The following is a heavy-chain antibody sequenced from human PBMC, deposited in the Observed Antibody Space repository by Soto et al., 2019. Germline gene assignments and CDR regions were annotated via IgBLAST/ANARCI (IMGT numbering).Heavy chain of an antibody. V-gene: IGHV3-7*01. CDR2: IKQDGSEK. CDR1: GFTFSSYW. D-gene: IGHD3-22*01. J-gene: IGHJ4*02. CDR3: ARDYYYDTSALHTY. Sequence: EVQLVESGGGLVQPGGSLRLSCAASGFTFSSYWMTWVRQAPGKGLEWVANIKQDGSEKYYVDSVKGRFTISRDNAKNSLYLQMNSLRAEDTAVYYCARDYYYDTSALHTYWGQGTLVTVSS.